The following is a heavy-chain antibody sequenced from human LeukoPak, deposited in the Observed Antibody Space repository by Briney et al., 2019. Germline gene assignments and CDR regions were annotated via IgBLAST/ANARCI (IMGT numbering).Heavy chain of an antibody. CDR1: GFTFSSYA. J-gene: IGHJ4*02. D-gene: IGHD3-3*01. CDR3: AKALYTSDGGAVFDY. V-gene: IGHV3-30*02. CDR2: IGYDGGKT. Sequence: GGSLRLSCVASGFTFSSYAMHWVRQAPGKGLEWVAFIGYDGGKTYYADSVKGRFTISRDTSKNTLSLQMNTLRGDDTALYYCAKALYTSDGGAVFDYWGQGTVVAVSS.